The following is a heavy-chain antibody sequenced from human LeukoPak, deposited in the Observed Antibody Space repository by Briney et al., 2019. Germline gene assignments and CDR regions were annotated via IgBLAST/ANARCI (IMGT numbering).Heavy chain of an antibody. V-gene: IGHV3-43D*03. CDR2: ISWDGGST. D-gene: IGHD3-10*01. J-gene: IGHJ6*03. Sequence: GGSLRLSCAASGFTFDDYAMHWVRQAPGKGLEWVSLISWDGGSTYYADSVKGRFTISRDNSKNSLYLQMNSLRAEDTALYYCAKDASIGADYYYYYMDVWGKGTTATVSS. CDR1: GFTFDDYA. CDR3: AKDASIGADYYYYYMDV.